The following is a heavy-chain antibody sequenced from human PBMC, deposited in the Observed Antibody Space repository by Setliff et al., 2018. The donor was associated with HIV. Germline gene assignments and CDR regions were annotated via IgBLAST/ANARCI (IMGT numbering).Heavy chain of an antibody. CDR2: INPSGGST. J-gene: IGHJ4*02. Sequence: ASVKVSCKASGYTFSSYYMHWVRQAPGQGLEWMGIINPSGGSTAYPQKFQGRVTMTRDTSTSTAHMELNSLRSIDTAMYYCATVFYYNSESYSLDYWGQGMLVTVSS. CDR3: ATVFYYNSESYSLDY. V-gene: IGHV1-46*01. CDR1: GYTFSSYY. D-gene: IGHD3-10*01.